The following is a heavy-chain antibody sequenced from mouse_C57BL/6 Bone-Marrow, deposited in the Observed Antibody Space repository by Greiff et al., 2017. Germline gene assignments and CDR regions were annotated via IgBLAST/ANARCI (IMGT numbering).Heavy chain of an antibody. CDR1: GYTFTEYT. CDR2: FYPGSGSI. V-gene: IGHV1-62-2*01. D-gene: IGHD2-5*01. J-gene: IGHJ3*01. Sequence: VQLVESGAELVKPGASVKLSCKASGYTFTEYTIHWVKQRSGQGLGWIGWFYPGSGSIKYNEKFKDKATLTADKSSSTVYMELSRMTSEDSAVYFCARHDYYSNYFWFAYWGQGTLVTVSA. CDR3: ARHDYYSNYFWFAY.